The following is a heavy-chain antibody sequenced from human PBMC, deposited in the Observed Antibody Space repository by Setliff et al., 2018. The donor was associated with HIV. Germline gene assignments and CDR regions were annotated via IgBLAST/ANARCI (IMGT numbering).Heavy chain of an antibody. CDR3: AKGAGGGTFVSDFYYMDV. V-gene: IGHV3-9*03. D-gene: IGHD1-26*01. CDR1: GFKFGHYV. CDR2: ITWSSGGV. J-gene: IGHJ6*03. Sequence: PGGSLRLSCAASGFKFGHYVMHWVRQPPGKGLEWVAGITWSSGGVGYADSVKGRFTVSRDNAKNSLCLQLNSLRAEDMALYYCAKGAGGGTFVSDFYYMDVWGKGTTVTVSS.